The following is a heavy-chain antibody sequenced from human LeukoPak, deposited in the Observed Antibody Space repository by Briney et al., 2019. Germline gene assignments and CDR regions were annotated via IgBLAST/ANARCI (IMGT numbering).Heavy chain of an antibody. CDR2: IGGDGRGT. CDR1: GFTFSNHA. Sequence: PGGSLRLSCTASGFTFSNHAMTWVRQAPGKGLEWVSAIGGDGRGTDYADSVKGRFTISRENSKNTLYLEMNSLRAEDTVRYYCARRVGGTPDSWGPGNLVTVSS. D-gene: IGHD1-26*01. V-gene: IGHV3-23*01. J-gene: IGHJ5*01. CDR3: ARRVGGTPDS.